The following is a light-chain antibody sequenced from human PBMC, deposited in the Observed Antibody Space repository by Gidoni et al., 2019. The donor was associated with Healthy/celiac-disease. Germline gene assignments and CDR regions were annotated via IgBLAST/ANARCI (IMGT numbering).Light chain of an antibody. J-gene: IGKJ1*01. V-gene: IGKV1-5*03. Sequence: DIQMTQSPSTLSASVGDRVTITCRASQSISSWLAWYQQKPGKAPKLLTYTASSLESGVPSRFSGSGSGTEFTLTISRLQPDDFATYYCQQYNSYWTFGQGTKVEIK. CDR1: QSISSW. CDR3: QQYNSYWT. CDR2: TAS.